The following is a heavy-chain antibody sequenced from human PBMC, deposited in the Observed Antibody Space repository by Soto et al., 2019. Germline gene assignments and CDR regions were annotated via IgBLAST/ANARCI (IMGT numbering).Heavy chain of an antibody. J-gene: IGHJ6*03. V-gene: IGHV4-34*01. CDR3: ARNYNWDYYYYMDV. D-gene: IGHD1-1*01. Sequence: SETLSLTCAVYGGSFSDYFWSWIRQPPGKGLEWIGEINHSGTTNYNPSLKSRVTISLDTSKNHFSLNLTSVTAADTAVYYCARNYNWDYYYYMDVWGKGTTVTVSS. CDR2: INHSGTT. CDR1: GGSFSDYF.